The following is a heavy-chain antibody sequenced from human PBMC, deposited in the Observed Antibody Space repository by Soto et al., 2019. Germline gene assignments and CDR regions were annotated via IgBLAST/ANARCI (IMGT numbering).Heavy chain of an antibody. V-gene: IGHV4-59*12. Sequence: PSETLSLTCTVSGGSIGSYYWSWIRQPPGKGLEWIGYIYYNVNTNYNPSLKSRVTISVDTSKNQFSLKLSSVTAADTAVYYCARVPDRWGQGTLVTVSS. CDR1: GGSIGSYY. CDR2: IYYNVNT. D-gene: IGHD2-2*01. CDR3: ARVPDR. J-gene: IGHJ5*02.